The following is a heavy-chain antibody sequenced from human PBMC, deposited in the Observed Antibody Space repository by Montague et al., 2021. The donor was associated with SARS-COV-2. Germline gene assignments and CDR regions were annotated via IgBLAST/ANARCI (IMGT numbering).Heavy chain of an antibody. V-gene: IGHV4-34*01. CDR1: GTSFSGYY. Sequence: TLSLTCAVHGTSFSGYYWNWIRQPPGKGLEWIGEINHGGSTKYSPSLKSRLTISADTSKNQFSLKPTSVAAADTAVYYCARLRDGVVPSPILGVGPYYSYYYMDVWGRGTTVTVSS. J-gene: IGHJ6*03. D-gene: IGHD3-10*01. CDR3: ARLRDGVVPSPILGVGPYYSYYYMDV. CDR2: INHGGST.